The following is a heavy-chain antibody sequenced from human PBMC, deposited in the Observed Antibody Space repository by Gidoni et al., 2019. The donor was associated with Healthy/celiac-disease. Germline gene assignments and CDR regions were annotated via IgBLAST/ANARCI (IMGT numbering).Heavy chain of an antibody. D-gene: IGHD4-4*01. CDR3: AKEGSNYGYFDY. J-gene: IGHJ4*02. CDR1: GFTFSSYG. V-gene: IGHV3-30*18. Sequence: QVQLVESGGGVVQPGRSLRLSCAASGFTFSSYGMHWVRQAPGKGLEWLAVISHDGSNKYYADSVKGRFTISRDNSKNTLYLQMNSLRAEDTAVYYCAKEGSNYGYFDYWGQGTLVTVLL. CDR2: ISHDGSNK.